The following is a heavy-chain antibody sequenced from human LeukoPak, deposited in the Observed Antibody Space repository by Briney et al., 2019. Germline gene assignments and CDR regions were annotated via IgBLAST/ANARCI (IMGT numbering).Heavy chain of an antibody. Sequence: SETLSLTCTVSGGSINSYYWSWIRQPPGKGLEWIGYIYYSGSTNYNPSLKSRVTISRDTSKNQFSLKLRSVTAANTAVYYCTSGGMVSGDYWGHGTLVTVSS. J-gene: IGHJ4*01. CDR2: IYYSGST. CDR1: GGSINSYY. D-gene: IGHD2-8*01. V-gene: IGHV4-59*01. CDR3: TSGGMVSGDY.